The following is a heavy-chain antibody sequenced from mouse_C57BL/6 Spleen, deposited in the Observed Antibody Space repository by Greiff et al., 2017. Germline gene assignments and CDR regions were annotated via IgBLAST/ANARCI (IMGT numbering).Heavy chain of an antibody. CDR2: IDPSDSET. Sequence: QVQLKQPGAELVRPGSSVKLSCKASGYTFTSYWMHWVKQRPIQGLEWIGNIDPSDSETHYNQKFKDKATLTVDKSSSPAYLQLSSLTSEDSAVYDCARSGYYGSSPWFAYWGQGTLVTVSA. CDR1: GYTFTSYW. CDR3: ARSGYYGSSPWFAY. D-gene: IGHD1-1*01. V-gene: IGHV1-52*01. J-gene: IGHJ3*01.